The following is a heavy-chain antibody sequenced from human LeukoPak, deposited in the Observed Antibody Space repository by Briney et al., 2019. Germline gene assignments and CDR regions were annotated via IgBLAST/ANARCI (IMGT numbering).Heavy chain of an antibody. CDR3: ASPTSGLSFDH. Sequence: ASLKVSCKISGHALIDLAMHWVRQAPGKGLEWMGGFDPEDGETLYAQNFQGRVTMTEDTSTDTAYMELTSLTSDDTAVYYCASPTSGLSFDHWGQGTVVTVSS. J-gene: IGHJ4*02. CDR1: GHALIDLA. CDR2: FDPEDGET. V-gene: IGHV1-24*01. D-gene: IGHD3-16*01.